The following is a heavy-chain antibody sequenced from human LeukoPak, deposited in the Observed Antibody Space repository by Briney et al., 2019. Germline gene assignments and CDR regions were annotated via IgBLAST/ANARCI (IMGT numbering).Heavy chain of an antibody. CDR3: PSVAAAGPPCSFHY. D-gene: IGHD6-13*01. J-gene: IGHJ4*02. Sequence: PAETLSLTCTVSGGAISGYYWSWIRRPPGKGREGRGYIYYSGSTNYNPSLTSGVTISVHTCKNQFSLTPSSLPAADTDVYYCPSVAAAGPPCSFHYWGQRTLPTVSS. V-gene: IGHV4-59*01. CDR2: IYYSGST. CDR1: GGAISGYY.